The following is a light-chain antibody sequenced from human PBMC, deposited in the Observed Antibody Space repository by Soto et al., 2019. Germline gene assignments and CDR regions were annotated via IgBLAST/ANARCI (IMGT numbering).Light chain of an antibody. Sequence: DIQMTQSPSSLSASVRDRVTITCQASQDISNYLNWYQQKPGKAPKLLICDASNLEPGVPSRFSGSGSGTDFTFTISSLQPEDIATYYCHQYDTVPYDFGPGTKVDL. V-gene: IGKV1-33*01. CDR3: HQYDTVPYD. J-gene: IGKJ3*01. CDR2: DAS. CDR1: QDISNY.